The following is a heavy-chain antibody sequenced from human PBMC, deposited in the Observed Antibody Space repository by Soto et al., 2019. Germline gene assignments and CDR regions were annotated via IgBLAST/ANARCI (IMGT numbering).Heavy chain of an antibody. CDR2: ISAYNGNT. Sequence: GAPVKVSCKASGYTFTSYGISSARQAPGQGLEWMGWISAYNGNTNYAQKLQGRVTMTTDTSTSTAYMELRSLRSDDTAAYYCARDQGRFLDVRGQGTLVTVSS. V-gene: IGHV1-18*01. CDR3: ARDQGRFLDV. D-gene: IGHD3-3*01. J-gene: IGHJ4*02. CDR1: GYTFTSYG.